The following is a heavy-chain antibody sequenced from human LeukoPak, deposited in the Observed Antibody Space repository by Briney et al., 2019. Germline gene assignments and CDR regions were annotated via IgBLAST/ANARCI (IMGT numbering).Heavy chain of an antibody. D-gene: IGHD2-21*02. J-gene: IGHJ3*02. CDR1: GFTVSSNY. CDR3: ARDREIAYCGGDCYPNAFDI. CDR2: IYSGGST. Sequence: GGSLRLSCAASGFTVSSNYMSWVRQAPGKGLEWVSVIYSGGSTYYADSVKGRFTISRDNSKNTLYLQMNSLRAEDTAVYYCARDREIAYCGGDCYPNAFDIWGQGTMVTVSS. V-gene: IGHV3-53*01.